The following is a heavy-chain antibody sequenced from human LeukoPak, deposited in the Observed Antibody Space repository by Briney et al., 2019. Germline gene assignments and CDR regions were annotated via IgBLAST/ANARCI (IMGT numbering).Heavy chain of an antibody. D-gene: IGHD3-3*01. CDR1: GFTFNNFG. CDR2: IQSDGSKE. V-gene: IGHV3-33*01. Sequence: GGSLRLSCATAGFTFNNFGIHWVRQTPGKGLEWAAAIQSDGSKEYYGDSVKGRFTISRDSSKNTVYLQMNSLRDEDTAVYYCASDVDTSGHSSRLDPWGQRTLVTVSS. J-gene: IGHJ5*02. CDR3: ASDVDTSGHSSRLDP.